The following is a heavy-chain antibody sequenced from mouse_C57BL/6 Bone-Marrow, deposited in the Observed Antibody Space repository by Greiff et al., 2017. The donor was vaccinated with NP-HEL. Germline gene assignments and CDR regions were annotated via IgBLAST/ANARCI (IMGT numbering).Heavy chain of an antibody. CDR3: ARRRIYYGSSPYAMDY. V-gene: IGHV1-64*01. CDR2: IHPNSGST. Sequence: VQLQQSGAELVKPGASVKLSCKASGYTFTSYWMHWVKQRPGQGLEWIGMIHPNSGSTNYNEKFKSKATLTVDKSSSTAYMQLSSLTSEDSAVYYCARRRIYYGSSPYAMDYWGQGTSVTVSS. J-gene: IGHJ4*01. D-gene: IGHD1-1*01. CDR1: GYTFTSYW.